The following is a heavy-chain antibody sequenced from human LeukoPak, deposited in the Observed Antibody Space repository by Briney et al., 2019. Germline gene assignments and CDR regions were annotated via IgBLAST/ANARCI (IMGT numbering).Heavy chain of an antibody. CDR2: IYYTGSA. CDR3: VGGRYLSSWYYFDY. Sequence: SETLSLTCTVSGGSISNYHWSWIRQPPGKGLEWIVYIYYTGSADYNPCLKSRVTMSIDTSKNQFSLKLSSVTAADTAVYYCVGGRYLSSWYYFDYWGQGTLVAVSS. CDR1: GGSISNYH. J-gene: IGHJ4*02. V-gene: IGHV4-59*01. D-gene: IGHD6-13*01.